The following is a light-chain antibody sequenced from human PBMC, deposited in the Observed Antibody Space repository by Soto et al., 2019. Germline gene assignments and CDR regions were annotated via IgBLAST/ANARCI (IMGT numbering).Light chain of an antibody. Sequence: AIRMTQSPSSLSASTGDRVTITCRARQGISSYLAWYQQKPGKAPKLLIYAASTLHSGVPSRFSGSGSGTDFTLTISCLQSEDFATYYCQQYYSYPRTFGQGTKVDIK. CDR2: AAS. CDR3: QQYYSYPRT. V-gene: IGKV1-8*01. CDR1: QGISSY. J-gene: IGKJ1*01.